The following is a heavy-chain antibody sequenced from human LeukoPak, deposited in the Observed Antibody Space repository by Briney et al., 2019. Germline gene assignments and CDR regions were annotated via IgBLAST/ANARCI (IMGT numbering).Heavy chain of an antibody. J-gene: IGHJ5*02. CDR1: GFTFSSYG. CDR2: ITLGGGRT. CDR3: AKDGSAYCSGTSCLNWLDP. V-gene: IGHV3-23*01. Sequence: GGSLRLSCAASGFTFSSYGMHWARQTPGKGLEWVSAITLGGGRTYYAESVKGRFTIARDNSKNTLYLQMDSLRAEDTAVYYCAKDGSAYCSGTSCLNWLDPWGQGTLVTVSP. D-gene: IGHD2-2*01.